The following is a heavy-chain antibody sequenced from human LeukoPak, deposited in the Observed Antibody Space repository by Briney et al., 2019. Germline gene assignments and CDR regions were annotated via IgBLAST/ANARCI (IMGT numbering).Heavy chain of an antibody. J-gene: IGHJ4*02. D-gene: IGHD6-19*01. V-gene: IGHV3-23*01. CDR2: IPASGGST. CDR1: GFTFSSNV. CDR3: AKESSGGWYFDY. Sequence: PGGSLRLSCVASGFTFSSNVMIWVRQAPGEGLEWVSSIPASGGSTYYADSVKGRFTISRDNSKNSLYLQMNRLRAEDTAVYYCAKESSGGWYFDYWGQGTLVTVSS.